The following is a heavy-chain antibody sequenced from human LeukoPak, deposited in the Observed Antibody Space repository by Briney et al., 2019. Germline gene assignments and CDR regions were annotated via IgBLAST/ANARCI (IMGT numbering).Heavy chain of an antibody. J-gene: IGHJ4*02. V-gene: IGHV6-1*01. CDR2: TYYRSKWYN. CDR3: AGSLSYFDY. CDR1: GDSLSSNSAA. Sequence: SQTLSLTCALSGDSLSSNSAAWSWVRQYPSRGLEWLGSTYYRSKWYNDYAVSVKSRITINPDTSKNQFSLQLNSVTPEDTAVYYCAGSLSYFDYWGQGTLVTVSS. D-gene: IGHD3-16*01.